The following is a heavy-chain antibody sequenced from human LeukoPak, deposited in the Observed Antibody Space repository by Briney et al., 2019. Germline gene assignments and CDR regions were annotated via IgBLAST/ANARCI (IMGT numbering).Heavy chain of an antibody. D-gene: IGHD2-15*01. J-gene: IGHJ4*02. Sequence: GGALRLSCAASGFTFSAYVITWVGPAPGKGLEGVSAIRGNSQGTSCPASVRGPFTISRDNSPDTVYLPISSLRVQHTAVYYCAREQSGTRGWYTVDYWGQGTLVAVSS. V-gene: IGHV3-23*01. CDR3: AREQSGTRGWYTVDY. CDR2: IRGNSQGT. CDR1: GFTFSAYV.